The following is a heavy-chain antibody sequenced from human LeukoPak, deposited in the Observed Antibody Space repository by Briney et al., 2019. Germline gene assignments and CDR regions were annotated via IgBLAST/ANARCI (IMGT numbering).Heavy chain of an antibody. V-gene: IGHV3-30*02. J-gene: IGHJ6*03. CDR3: GKGLAYTYPYSGNMDV. CDR2: IRYDGSDK. D-gene: IGHD5-18*01. CDR1: GFNFNNFG. Sequence: GGSLRLSCAASGFNFNNFGMHWVRQAPGTGLERVSFIRYDGSDKYYADSVKGRFTISRDNAKNTLSLQMNSLRPQDTAVYYCGKGLAYTYPYSGNMDVWGKGTTVTISS.